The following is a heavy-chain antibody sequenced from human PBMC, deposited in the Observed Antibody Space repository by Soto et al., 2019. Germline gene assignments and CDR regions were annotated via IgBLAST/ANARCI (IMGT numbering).Heavy chain of an antibody. V-gene: IGHV3-9*01. CDR3: AKRPLTAAGFDY. CDR1: GFTFDDYA. J-gene: IGHJ4*02. CDR2: ISWNSGSI. Sequence: GGSLRLSCAASGFTFDDYAMHWVRQAPGKGLEWVSGISWNSGSIGYADSVKGRFTISRDNSKNSVYLQMNSLRAEDTAVYYCAKRPLTAAGFDYWGQGTLVTVSS. D-gene: IGHD6-13*01.